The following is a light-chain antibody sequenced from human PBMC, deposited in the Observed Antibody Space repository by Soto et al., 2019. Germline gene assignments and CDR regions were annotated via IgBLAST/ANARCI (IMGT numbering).Light chain of an antibody. CDR2: AAS. CDR1: QSISNY. V-gene: IGKV1-39*01. Sequence: DIQMTQSPSSLSASVGDRVTITCRASQSISNYLNWYQHKPGKAPKLLIYAASSLQSGVPSSFSGSGSGTDFTLTINSLQPEDFATYYCQQSYSTPYTFGQGTKLEIK. J-gene: IGKJ2*01. CDR3: QQSYSTPYT.